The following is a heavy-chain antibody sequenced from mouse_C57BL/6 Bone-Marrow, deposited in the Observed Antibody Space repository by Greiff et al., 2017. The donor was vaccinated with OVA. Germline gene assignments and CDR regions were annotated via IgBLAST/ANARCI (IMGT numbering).Heavy chain of an antibody. CDR3: AREARGFAY. CDR1: GYTFTSYG. Sequence: QVQLKQSGAELARPGASVKLSCKASGYTFTSYGISWVKQRTGQGLEWIARIYPGSGNTYYNEKFKGKATLTAEKSSSTAYMQLSSLTSEDSAVYFCAREARGFAYWGQGTLVTVSA. CDR2: IYPGSGNT. V-gene: IGHV1-81*01. J-gene: IGHJ3*01.